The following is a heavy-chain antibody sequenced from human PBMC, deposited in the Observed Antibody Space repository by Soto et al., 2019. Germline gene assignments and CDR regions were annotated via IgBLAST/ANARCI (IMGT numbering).Heavy chain of an antibody. J-gene: IGHJ5*02. Sequence: SETLSLTCAVYGGSFSGYYWSWIRQPPGKGLEWIGEINHSGSTNYNPSLKSRVTISVDTSKNQFSLKLSSVTTADTAVYYCARGYCSSTSCYNWFDPWGQGTLVTVSS. V-gene: IGHV4-34*01. D-gene: IGHD2-2*01. CDR3: ARGYCSSTSCYNWFDP. CDR1: GGSFSGYY. CDR2: INHSGST.